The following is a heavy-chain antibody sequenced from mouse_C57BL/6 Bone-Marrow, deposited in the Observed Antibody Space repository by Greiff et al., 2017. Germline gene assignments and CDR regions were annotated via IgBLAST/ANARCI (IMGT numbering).Heavy chain of an antibody. V-gene: IGHV1-15*01. D-gene: IGHD2-9*01. CDR2: IAPETGGT. J-gene: IGHJ2*01. CDR1: GYTFTDYE. CDR3: SPYYGYPFFDY. Sequence: QVQLQQSGAELVRPGASVTLSCKASGYTFTDYEMHWVKQTPVHGLEWIGAIAPETGGTAYNQKFKGKAILTADKSSSTAYMELRSLTSEDSAVYYCSPYYGYPFFDYWGQGTTLTVSS.